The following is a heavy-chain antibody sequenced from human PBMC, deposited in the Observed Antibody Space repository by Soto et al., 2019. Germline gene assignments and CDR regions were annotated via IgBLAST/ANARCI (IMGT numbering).Heavy chain of an antibody. CDR3: AKDVYRYYYDSSGYPDY. CDR1: GFTFDDYA. Sequence: PGGSLRLSCAASGFTFDDYAMHWVRQAPGKGLEWVSGISWNSGSIGYADSVKGRFTISRDNAKNSLYLQMNSLRAEDTALYYCAKDVYRYYYDSSGYPDYWGQGTLVTVSS. D-gene: IGHD3-22*01. V-gene: IGHV3-9*01. CDR2: ISWNSGSI. J-gene: IGHJ4*02.